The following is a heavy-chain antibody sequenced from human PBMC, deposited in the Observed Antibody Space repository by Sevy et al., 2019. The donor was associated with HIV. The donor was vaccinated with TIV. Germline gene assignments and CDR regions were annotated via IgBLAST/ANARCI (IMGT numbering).Heavy chain of an antibody. CDR1: GGSITSLY. CDR2: IYYNGHI. CDR3: AGENAWGRGYS. Sequence: SETVSLTCTVSGGSITSLYWNWIWQPPGKGLEWIANIYYNGHINYNPSLKSRVTLSLDTSKNQFSLRLSSVTAADTAMYYCAGENAWGRGYSWGQGTLVTVSS. J-gene: IGHJ4*02. V-gene: IGHV4-59*08. D-gene: IGHD1-26*01.